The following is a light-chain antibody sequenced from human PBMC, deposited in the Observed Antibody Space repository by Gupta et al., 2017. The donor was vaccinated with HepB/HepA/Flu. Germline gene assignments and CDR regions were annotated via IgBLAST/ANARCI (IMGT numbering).Light chain of an antibody. CDR1: SSDIGSDNL. CDR2: EVN. J-gene: IGLJ2*01. V-gene: IGLV2-23*02. Sequence: QSALTQPSYVSGSPCPSLTISCTGTSSDIGSDNLVSWYHQHPDKAPKLIIYEVNRRPSGIANRFSGSKYGTTAAVTIAGLQAEDEAAYFCCSEAGGSSVVVFGGGTKLTVL. CDR3: CSEAGGSSVVV.